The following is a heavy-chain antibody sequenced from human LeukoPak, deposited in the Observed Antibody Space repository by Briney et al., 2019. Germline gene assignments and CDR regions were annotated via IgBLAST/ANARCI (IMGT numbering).Heavy chain of an antibody. V-gene: IGHV5-51*01. CDR2: IFPADSET. CDR1: GYHFATYW. CDR3: ARHRWTDLAYFDYMDV. Sequence: GESLKISCKASGYHFATYWIAWVRQMPGKGLEWVAIIFPADSETKYSPSFRGQVTISADKSISTAYLQWSSLKASDTAMYYCARHRWTDLAYFDYMDVWGKGTTITVSS. J-gene: IGHJ6*03. D-gene: IGHD3/OR15-3a*01.